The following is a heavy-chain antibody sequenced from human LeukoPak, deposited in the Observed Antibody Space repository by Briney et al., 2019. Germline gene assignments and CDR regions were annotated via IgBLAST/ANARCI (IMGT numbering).Heavy chain of an antibody. CDR2: INHSGST. Sequence: PSEILSLTCAVYGGSFSGYYWSWIRQPPGKGLEWIGEINHSGSTNYNPSLKSRVTISVDTSKNQFSLKLSSVTAADTAVYYCARSLGYLTQAAGYWGQGTLVTVSS. CDR1: GGSFSGYY. J-gene: IGHJ4*02. CDR3: ARSLGYLTQAAGY. V-gene: IGHV4-34*01. D-gene: IGHD3-22*01.